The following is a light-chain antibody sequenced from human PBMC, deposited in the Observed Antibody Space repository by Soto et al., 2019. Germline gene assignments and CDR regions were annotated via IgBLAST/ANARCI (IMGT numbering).Light chain of an antibody. J-gene: IGKJ5*01. CDR2: GAS. CDR3: QQYNNWPPN. V-gene: IGKV3-20*01. CDR1: QSVSSSY. Sequence: EIVLTQSPGTLCLSPGERATLSCRASQSVSSSYLAWYQQKPGQAPRLLIYGASSRATGIPDRFSGSGSGTDFTLTISRLEPEDIAVYFCQQYNNWPPNFGQGTRLEIK.